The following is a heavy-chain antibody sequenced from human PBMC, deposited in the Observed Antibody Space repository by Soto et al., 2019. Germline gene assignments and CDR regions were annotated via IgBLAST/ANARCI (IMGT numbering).Heavy chain of an antibody. CDR2: IYSGGST. Sequence: EVQLVESGGGLVQPGGSLRLSCAASGFTVSSNYMSWVRQAPGKGLEWVSVIYSGGSTYYADSVKGRVTISRDNSNNTLQLQINSLMAEDTAVYYCARDRKDVWHYLDYFDYWGQGTLVTVSS. CDR1: GFTVSSNY. CDR3: ARDRKDVWHYLDYFDY. J-gene: IGHJ4*02. D-gene: IGHD1-7*01. V-gene: IGHV3-66*01.